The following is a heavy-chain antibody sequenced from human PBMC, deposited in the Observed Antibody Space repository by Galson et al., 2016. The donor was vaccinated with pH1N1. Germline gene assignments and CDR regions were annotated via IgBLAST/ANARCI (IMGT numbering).Heavy chain of an antibody. CDR2: IYPGDSDT. CDR3: ARSAGVWFDSSGYYPHYFDN. CDR1: GYTFTRNW. V-gene: IGHV5-51*01. D-gene: IGHD3-22*01. J-gene: IGHJ4*02. Sequence: QSGAEVKKPGESLKISCQASGYTFTRNWIAWVRQMPGRGLEWMGMIYPGDSDTRYNPSFQGQVTISADKSISTTYPHWSSLDASDTAMYFCARSAGVWFDSSGYYPHYFDNWGQGTLVTVSS.